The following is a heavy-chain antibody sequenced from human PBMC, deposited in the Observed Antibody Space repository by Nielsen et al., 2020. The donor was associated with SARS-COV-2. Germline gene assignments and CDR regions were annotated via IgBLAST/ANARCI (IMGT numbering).Heavy chain of an antibody. J-gene: IGHJ4*02. V-gene: IGHV4-4*02. CDR3: ARVPLSVTTNPFDY. Sequence: SETLSLTCAVSGGSISSSNWWSWVRQPPGKGLEWIGEIYHSGSTNYNPSLKSRVTISVDKSKNQFSLKLSSVTAADTAVYYCARVPLSVTTNPFDYWGQGTLVTVSS. CDR2: IYHSGST. D-gene: IGHD4-17*01. CDR1: GGSISSSNW.